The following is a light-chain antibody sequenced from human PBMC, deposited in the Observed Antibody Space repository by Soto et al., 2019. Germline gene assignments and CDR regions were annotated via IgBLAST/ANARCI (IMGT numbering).Light chain of an antibody. J-gene: IGKJ1*01. CDR3: QQYGSSRT. CDR2: GAS. Sequence: EIVLTQSPGTLSLSPGERATLSCRASQSVSSSYLAWYQQKPGQAPRLLIYGASSRATGMPDRFSGSGSGRDFILTISRLEPEDFAVYYWQQYGSSRTFGQGTKVEIK. V-gene: IGKV3-20*01. CDR1: QSVSSSY.